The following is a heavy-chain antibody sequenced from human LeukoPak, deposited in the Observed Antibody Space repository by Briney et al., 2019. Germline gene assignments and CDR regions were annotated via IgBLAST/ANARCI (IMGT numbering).Heavy chain of an antibody. CDR2: ISSSSSYI. V-gene: IGHV3-21*01. D-gene: IGHD6-19*01. J-gene: IGHJ6*02. Sequence: GGSLRLSCAASGFTFSSYSMNWVRQAPGKGLEWVSSISSSSSYIYYADSVKGRFTISRDNAKNSLYLQLNSLTAQDTAVYYCARDPHYYSRGWYVWYGMDVWGQGTTVTVSS. CDR1: GFTFSSYS. CDR3: ARDPHYYSRGWYVWYGMDV.